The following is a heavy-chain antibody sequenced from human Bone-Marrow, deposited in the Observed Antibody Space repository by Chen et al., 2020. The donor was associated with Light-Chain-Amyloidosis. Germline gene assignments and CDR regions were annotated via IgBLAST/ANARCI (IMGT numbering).Heavy chain of an antibody. CDR2: IYPDDSDA. CDR1: GYTFPNYW. Sequence: EVQLEQSGPEVKKHGESLKISCKGSGYTFPNYWIGWVRQMPGKGLAWMGVIYPDDSDARYSPSFEGQVTISADKSITTAYLQWRSLKASDTAMYYCARRRDGYNFDYWGQGTLVTVSS. D-gene: IGHD5-12*01. CDR3: ARRRDGYNFDY. V-gene: IGHV5-51*01. J-gene: IGHJ4*02.